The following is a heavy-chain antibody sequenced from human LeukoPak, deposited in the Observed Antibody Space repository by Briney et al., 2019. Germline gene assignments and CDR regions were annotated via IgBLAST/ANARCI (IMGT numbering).Heavy chain of an antibody. J-gene: IGHJ4*02. CDR2: ISSSGSTI. V-gene: IGHV3-11*01. Sequence: GGSPRLSCAASGFTFSDYYMSWIRQAPGKGLEWVSYISSSGSTIYYADSVEGRFTISRDNAKNSLYLQMNSLRAEDTAVYYCARLYCSSTSCHGFDYWGQGTLVTISS. CDR1: GFTFSDYY. D-gene: IGHD2-2*01. CDR3: ARLYCSSTSCHGFDY.